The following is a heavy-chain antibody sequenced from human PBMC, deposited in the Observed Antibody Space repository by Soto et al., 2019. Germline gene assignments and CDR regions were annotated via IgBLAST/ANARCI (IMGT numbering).Heavy chain of an antibody. J-gene: IGHJ4*02. D-gene: IGHD2-15*01. Sequence: SENLSLTLAVYGGSFSGYYWGWVRQPPGEGLEWIGEINHSGSTNYNPSLKSRVTISVDTSKNQFSLKLSSVTAADTAVYYCARTHCSGGSCYTSHFDYWGQGTLVTVSS. CDR2: INHSGST. CDR3: ARTHCSGGSCYTSHFDY. CDR1: GGSFSGYY. V-gene: IGHV4-34*01.